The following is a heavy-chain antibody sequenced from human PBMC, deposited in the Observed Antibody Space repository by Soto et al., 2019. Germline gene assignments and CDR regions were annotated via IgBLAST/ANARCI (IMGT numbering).Heavy chain of an antibody. CDR1: GYTFISHG. D-gene: IGHD2-15*01. Sequence: QVQLVQSGVEVKKPGASVKVSCKASGYTFISHGISWVRQAPGQGLEWMGWISGKNGNTNCAQKLQGRVTLTTDTSTSTAYMELRSLRSDDTAVYYCARVSSSIVVVPDYGMDVWGQWTTVTVSS. J-gene: IGHJ6*02. V-gene: IGHV1-18*04. CDR3: ARVSSSIVVVPDYGMDV. CDR2: ISGKNGNT.